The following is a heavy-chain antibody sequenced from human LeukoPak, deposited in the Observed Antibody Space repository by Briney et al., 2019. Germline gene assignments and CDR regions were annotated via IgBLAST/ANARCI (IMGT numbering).Heavy chain of an antibody. V-gene: IGHV3-7*01. Sequence: PGGSLRLSRAASGFTFSSYWMSWVRQAPGKGLEWVANIKQDGSEKYYVDSVKGRFTISRDNAKNSLYLQMNSLRAEDTAVYYCASVVDYRYYFDYWGQGTLVTVSS. CDR2: IKQDGSEK. CDR3: ASVVDYRYYFDY. CDR1: GFTFSSYW. D-gene: IGHD4-11*01. J-gene: IGHJ4*02.